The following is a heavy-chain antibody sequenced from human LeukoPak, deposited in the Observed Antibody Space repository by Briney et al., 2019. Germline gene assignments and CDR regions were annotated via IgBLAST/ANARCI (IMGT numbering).Heavy chain of an antibody. V-gene: IGHV3-23*01. CDR3: ATPHNSGYYPTGDY. CDR2: ISGSGGST. D-gene: IGHD3-22*01. CDR1: GFTFSSYA. J-gene: IGHJ4*02. Sequence: GSLRLSCAASGFTFSSYAMSWVRQAPGKGLEWVSAISGSGGSTYYADSVKGRFTISRDNSKNTLYLQMNSLRAEDTAVYYCATPHNSGYYPTGDYWGQGTLVTVSS.